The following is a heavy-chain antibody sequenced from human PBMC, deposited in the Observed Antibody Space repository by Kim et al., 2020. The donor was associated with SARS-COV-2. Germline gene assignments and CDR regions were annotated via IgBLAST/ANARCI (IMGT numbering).Heavy chain of an antibody. Sequence: SETLSLTCTVSGGSLTAYSWSWFRQSPGRGLEWLGDIYHSGTTNYLPSLKSRATISADTSKNQFSLTLTSVTAADSAVYFCARGGGAPGKRGQG. CDR2: IYHSGTT. D-gene: IGHD3-16*01. CDR1: GGSLTAYS. J-gene: IGHJ4*02. V-gene: IGHV4-59*08. CDR3: ARGGGAPGK.